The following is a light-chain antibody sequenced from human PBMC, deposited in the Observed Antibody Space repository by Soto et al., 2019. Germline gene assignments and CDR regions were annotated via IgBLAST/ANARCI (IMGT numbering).Light chain of an antibody. J-gene: IGKJ1*01. CDR1: QSVSTNN. CDR2: GAS. CDR3: QQYYNSVWT. V-gene: IGKV3-20*01. Sequence: IVLTQSPGTLSSSPGERATLSCRASQSVSTNNLAWYQQRPGQAPRLLIYGASRRATCIPDRFSGSGSGTDFTLTISRLAPEDLAVYYCQQYYNSVWTFGQGTKVEI.